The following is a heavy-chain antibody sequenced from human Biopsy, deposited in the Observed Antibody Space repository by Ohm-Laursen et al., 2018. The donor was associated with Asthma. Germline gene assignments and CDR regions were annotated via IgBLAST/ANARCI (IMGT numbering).Heavy chain of an antibody. D-gene: IGHD3-9*01. CDR2: LNAGNGNT. V-gene: IGHV1-3*01. Sequence: GASVTASCHASGPTFISSAIHSARQAAGHRLEWLGWLNAGNGNTKHSQKFPGRVTITRDTSASTAYMLLSSLRSEDTAVDYCAGTYYDFLTGQVNDAFAIWGQGTMVTVSS. J-gene: IGHJ3*02. CDR1: GPTFISSA. CDR3: AGTYYDFLTGQVNDAFAI.